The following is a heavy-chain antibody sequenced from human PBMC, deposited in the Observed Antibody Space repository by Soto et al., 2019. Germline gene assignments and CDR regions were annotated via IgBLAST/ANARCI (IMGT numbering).Heavy chain of an antibody. CDR3: ARDLKGTSWSFDY. Sequence: ASVKVSCKTSGYTFIRYCMHWVRQAPGQGLEWMGIINPSGGGTDYAQKFQGRVTMTRDTSTSTIYMELTSLRSEDTAVYYCARDLKGTSWSFDYWGQGTLVTVSS. J-gene: IGHJ4*02. CDR1: GYTFIRYC. V-gene: IGHV1-46*01. D-gene: IGHD2-8*01. CDR2: INPSGGGT.